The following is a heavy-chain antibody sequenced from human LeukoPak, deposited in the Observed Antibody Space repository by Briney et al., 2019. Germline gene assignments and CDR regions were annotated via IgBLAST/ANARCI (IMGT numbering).Heavy chain of an antibody. D-gene: IGHD3-3*01. V-gene: IGHV3-48*01. CDR1: GFTFSSYA. J-gene: IGHJ6*03. CDR2: FSSSSSTI. Sequence: GGSLRLSCAASGFTFSSYAMNWVRQAPGKGLEWVSYFSSSSSTIYYADSVKGRFTISRDNAKNSLYLQMNSLRAEDTAVYYCASSGRFLEWLSRPYYMDVRGKGTTVTVSS. CDR3: ASSGRFLEWLSRPYYMDV.